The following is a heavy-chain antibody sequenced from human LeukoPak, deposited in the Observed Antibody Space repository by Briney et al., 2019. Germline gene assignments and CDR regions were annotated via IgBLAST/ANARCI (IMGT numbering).Heavy chain of an antibody. D-gene: IGHD1-26*01. CDR1: GFTVSSNY. Sequence: GGSLRLSCAASGFTVSSNYMSWVRQAPGKGLEWVSVIYSGGSTYYADSVKGRVTISRDNSKNTLYLQMNSLRAEDTAVYYCARIVGANYFDYWGQGTLVTVSS. CDR3: ARIVGANYFDY. CDR2: IYSGGST. J-gene: IGHJ4*02. V-gene: IGHV3-66*01.